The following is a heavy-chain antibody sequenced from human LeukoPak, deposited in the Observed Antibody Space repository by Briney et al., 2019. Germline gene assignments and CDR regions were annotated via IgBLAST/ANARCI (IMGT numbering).Heavy chain of an antibody. CDR3: ARDDYGDYYYYYMDV. CDR1: GFTFSSYG. Sequence: GGSLRLSCGASGFTFSSYGMHWVRQAPGKGLEWVSSISSSSSYIYYADSVKSRFTISRDNAKNSLYLQMNSLRAEDTAVYYCARDDYGDYYYYYMDVWGKGTTVTVSS. CDR2: ISSSSSYI. V-gene: IGHV3-21*01. J-gene: IGHJ6*03. D-gene: IGHD4-17*01.